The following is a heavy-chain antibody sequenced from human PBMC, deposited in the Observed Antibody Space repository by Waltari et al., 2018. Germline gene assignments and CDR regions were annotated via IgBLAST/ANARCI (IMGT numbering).Heavy chain of an antibody. CDR1: GGSFSDYY. CDR3: ARVQDYVRDY. V-gene: IGHV4-34*02. J-gene: IGHJ4*02. Sequence: QVQLQQWGAGLLKPSETLSLTCAVYGGSFSDYYWSWIRQPPGKGLEWSGEINHNGSTSYNPSLRSRITISIDTSNNQFSLKLNSVTAADTAVYYCARVQDYVRDYWGQGTLVTVSS. CDR2: INHNGST. D-gene: IGHD3-16*01.